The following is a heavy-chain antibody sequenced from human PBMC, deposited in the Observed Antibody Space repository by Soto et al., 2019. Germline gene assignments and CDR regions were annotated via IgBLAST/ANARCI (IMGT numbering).Heavy chain of an antibody. Sequence: GSLRLSCAASGFVFCSYAMSWVRQAPGKGLEWVSAISGSGTTAYYADSVKGRFIFSRDNPKNTMYLQMNSLRAEDTAVYFCAKTTDGWFSAFEIWGQGTVVTVSS. CDR2: ISGSGTTA. CDR3: AKTTDGWFSAFEI. J-gene: IGHJ3*02. CDR1: GFVFCSYA. D-gene: IGHD6-19*01. V-gene: IGHV3-23*01.